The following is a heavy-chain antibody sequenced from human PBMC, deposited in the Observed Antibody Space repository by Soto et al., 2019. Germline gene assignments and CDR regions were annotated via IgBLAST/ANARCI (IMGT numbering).Heavy chain of an antibody. D-gene: IGHD4-17*01. CDR1: GYTFTSYA. J-gene: IGHJ4*02. Sequence: GASVKVSCKASGYTFTSYAMHWVRQAPGQRLEWMGWINAGNGNTKYSQKFQGRVTITRDTSASTAYMELSSLRSEDTAVYYCAREITVTTSYYFDYWGQGTLVTVSS. V-gene: IGHV1-3*01. CDR3: AREITVTTSYYFDY. CDR2: INAGNGNT.